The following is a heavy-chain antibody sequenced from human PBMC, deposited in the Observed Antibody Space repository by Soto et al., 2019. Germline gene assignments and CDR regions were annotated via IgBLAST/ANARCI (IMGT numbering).Heavy chain of an antibody. CDR3: AAHDSGGYYAEY. D-gene: IGHD3-22*01. V-gene: IGHV4-39*01. J-gene: IGHJ4*02. CDR1: GDSVTISDYY. CDR2: IHYSGST. Sequence: QLQLQESGPGLVKPSETLSLTCTVSGDSVTISDYYWGWIRQPPGKGLEWIGSIHYSGSTYYNPSLKSRVTISGETHKKQFSLKLNSVTAADAAVYYCAAHDSGGYYAEYWGQGTLVTVSA.